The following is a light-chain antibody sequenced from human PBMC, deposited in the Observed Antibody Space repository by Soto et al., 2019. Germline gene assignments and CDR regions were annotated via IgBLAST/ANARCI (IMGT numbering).Light chain of an antibody. CDR3: MQRIEFQLT. J-gene: IGKJ4*02. CDR1: QSLLDTDDGNTY. CDR2: TVS. V-gene: IGKV2-40*01. Sequence: DIVMTQTPRSLPVTPGEPASISCRSSQSLLDTDDGNTYLDWYLQKPGQSPHLLIYTVSYRASGVPYRFSGSGSGTNFTLKISRVEADDVGIYYCMQRIEFQLTFGGGTKVDIK.